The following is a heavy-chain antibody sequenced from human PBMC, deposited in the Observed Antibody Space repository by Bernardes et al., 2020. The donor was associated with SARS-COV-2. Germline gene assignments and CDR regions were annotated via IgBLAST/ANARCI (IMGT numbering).Heavy chain of an antibody. V-gene: IGHV4-39*01. D-gene: IGHD3-22*01. J-gene: IGHJ3*02. CDR3: ATHYYDSAWAFDI. CDR2: IYYSGST. CDR1: GGSISSSSYY. Sequence: SETLSLTCTVSGGSISSSSYYWGWIRQPPGKGLEWIGSIYYSGSTYYNPSLKSRVTISVDTSKNQFSLKLSSVTAADTAVYYCATHYYDSAWAFDIWGQGTMVTVSS.